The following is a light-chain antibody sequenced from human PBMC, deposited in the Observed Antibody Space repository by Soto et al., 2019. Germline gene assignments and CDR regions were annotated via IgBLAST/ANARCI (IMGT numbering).Light chain of an antibody. CDR1: EDINSR. Sequence: DIQMTQSPSSVSASVGDRVTISCRASEDINSRLAWYQQKPGNAPKLLIYAAFILQSGVPSRFSGYGYGTDFTLSISSLQPDYFATYYCQQADSFPITFGQGTRLEIK. J-gene: IGKJ5*01. CDR2: AAF. V-gene: IGKV1-12*01. CDR3: QQADSFPIT.